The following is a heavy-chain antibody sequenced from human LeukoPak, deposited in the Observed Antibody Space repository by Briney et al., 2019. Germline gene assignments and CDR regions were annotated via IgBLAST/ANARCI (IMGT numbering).Heavy chain of an antibody. Sequence: GSLRLSCAASGFTFSDYYMSWIRQPPGKGLEWIGEINHSGSTNYNPSLKSRVTISVDTSKNQFSLKLSSVTAADAAVYYCARGARRPYSSSWYGYWGQGTLVTVSS. V-gene: IGHV4-34*01. CDR3: ARGARRPYSSSWYGY. CDR1: GFTFSDYY. J-gene: IGHJ4*02. CDR2: INHSGST. D-gene: IGHD6-13*01.